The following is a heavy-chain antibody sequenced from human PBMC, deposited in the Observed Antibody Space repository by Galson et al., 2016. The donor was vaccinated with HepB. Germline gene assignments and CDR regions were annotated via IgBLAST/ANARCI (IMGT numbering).Heavy chain of an antibody. V-gene: IGHV6-1*01. CDR1: GDSVSSKSAT. D-gene: IGHD5-12*01. CDR3: ARVRSGYSGYAHPFYYGMDV. J-gene: IGHJ6*04. Sequence: CAISGDSVSSKSATWNWIRQSPSTGLEWLGRTYYRSKWYNDYALSVKSRITINPDTSKTQCSLQLNTVTPEDTAVYYCARVRSGYSGYAHPFYYGMDVWGKGTTVTVSS. CDR2: TYYRSKWYN.